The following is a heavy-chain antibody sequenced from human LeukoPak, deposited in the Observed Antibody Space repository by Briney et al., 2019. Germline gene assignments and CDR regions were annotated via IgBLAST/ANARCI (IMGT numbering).Heavy chain of an antibody. CDR2: IIPIFGTA. J-gene: IGHJ4*02. D-gene: IGHD3-22*01. CDR3: ARPGSYDSSVSYL. Sequence: GASVKVSCQASRGTYISYPISRVRQAPGQGLEWMGGIIPIFGTANYAQKFQGRVTITADESTSTAYMELSSLRSEDTAVYYCARPGSYDSSVSYLWGQGTLVTVSS. CDR1: RGTYISYP. V-gene: IGHV1-69*13.